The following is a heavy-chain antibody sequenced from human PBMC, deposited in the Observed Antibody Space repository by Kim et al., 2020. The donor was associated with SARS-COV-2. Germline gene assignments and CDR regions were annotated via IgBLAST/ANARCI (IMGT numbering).Heavy chain of an antibody. D-gene: IGHD2-15*01. Sequence: YYADSVKGRCTISRDNSKNTLYLQMNSLRAEDTAVYYCARVSAGSWEFDYWGPGTLVTVSS. V-gene: IGHV3-33*01. CDR3: ARVSAGSWEFDY. J-gene: IGHJ4*02.